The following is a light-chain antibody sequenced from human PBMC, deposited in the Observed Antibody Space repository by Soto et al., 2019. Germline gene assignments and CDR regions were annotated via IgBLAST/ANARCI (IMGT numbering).Light chain of an antibody. CDR1: DIRSKS. CDR2: EDY. Sequence: SYELTQPPAVSVAPNQTATTTCGGHDIRSKSVHWYQQKPGQAPVVVVYEDYDRPSGIPERFSGSNSGNTATLTITRVEAGDEADYYCLVWDNSGDRYVFGTGTKVTVL. J-gene: IGLJ1*01. V-gene: IGLV3-21*02. CDR3: LVWDNSGDRYV.